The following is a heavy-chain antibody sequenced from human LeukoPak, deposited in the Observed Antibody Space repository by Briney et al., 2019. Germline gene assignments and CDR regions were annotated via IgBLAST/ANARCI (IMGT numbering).Heavy chain of an antibody. J-gene: IGHJ3*02. V-gene: IGHV1-58*02. D-gene: IGHD3-3*01. Sequence: ASVKVSCKASGFTFTSSAMQWVRQARGQRLEWIGWIVVGSGSTNYAQKFQERVTITRDMSTSTAYMELSSLRSEDTAVYYCAAERYYDFWSGYYTGRDAFDIWGQGTMVTVSS. CDR1: GFTFTSSA. CDR2: IVVGSGST. CDR3: AAERYYDFWSGYYTGRDAFDI.